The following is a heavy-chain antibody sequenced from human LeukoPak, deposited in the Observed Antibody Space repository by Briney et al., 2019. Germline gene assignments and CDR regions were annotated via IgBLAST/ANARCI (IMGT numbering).Heavy chain of an antibody. Sequence: PGGSLRLSCAASGFTFSSYTMNWVRQPPGKGLEWVSNIGTSSTTIYYADSVEGRFTISRDNAKNSLYLQMNSLRADDTAVYYCARDFRSSSPSPDYWGQGTLVTVSS. D-gene: IGHD6-6*01. V-gene: IGHV3-48*01. CDR3: ARDFRSSSPSPDY. CDR1: GFTFSSYT. CDR2: IGTSSTTI. J-gene: IGHJ4*02.